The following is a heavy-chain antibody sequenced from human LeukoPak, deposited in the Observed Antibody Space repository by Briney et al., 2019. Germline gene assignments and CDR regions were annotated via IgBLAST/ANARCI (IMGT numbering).Heavy chain of an antibody. CDR2: IDFTSRYI. J-gene: IGHJ1*01. D-gene: IGHD6-13*01. Sequence: GGSLRLSCAASGFTFSSYSMNWVRQAPGKGLEWVSSIDFTSRYIYDADSVKGRFTTSRDNAKNSLDLQMNSLKVEDTAVYYCATPAAGPGAEYSLYWGQGTLVIVSS. V-gene: IGHV3-21*01. CDR1: GFTFSSYS. CDR3: ATPAAGPGAEYSLY.